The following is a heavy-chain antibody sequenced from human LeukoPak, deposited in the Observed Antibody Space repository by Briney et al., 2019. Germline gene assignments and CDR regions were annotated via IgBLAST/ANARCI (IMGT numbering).Heavy chain of an antibody. Sequence: ASVKVSCKASGYSFTGYYIHWVRQAPGQGLEWMGWINPDSGGTYYAQKFQGRVTMTRDTSISTAYMKLSRLRSDDTAVYYCARDPGSSYTSSWYDFYYMDVWGKGTTVTISS. CDR3: ARDPGSSYTSSWYDFYYMDV. J-gene: IGHJ6*03. CDR2: INPDSGGT. D-gene: IGHD6-13*01. V-gene: IGHV1-2*02. CDR1: GYSFTGYY.